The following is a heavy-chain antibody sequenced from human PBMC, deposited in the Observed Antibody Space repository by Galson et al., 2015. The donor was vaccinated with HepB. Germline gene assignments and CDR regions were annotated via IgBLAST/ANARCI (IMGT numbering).Heavy chain of an antibody. Sequence: SVKVSCKASGGTFSSYAISWVRQAPGQGLEWMGGIIPIFGTANYAQKFQGRVTITADESTSTAYMELSSLRSEDTAVYYCASPLGRGYNWKYFDYWGQGTLVTVSS. CDR1: GGTFSSYA. V-gene: IGHV1-69*13. CDR2: IIPIFGTA. J-gene: IGHJ4*02. D-gene: IGHD1-20*01. CDR3: ASPLGRGYNWKYFDY.